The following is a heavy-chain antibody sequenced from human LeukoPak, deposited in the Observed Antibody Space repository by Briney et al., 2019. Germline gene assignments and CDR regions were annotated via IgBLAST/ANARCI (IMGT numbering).Heavy chain of an antibody. V-gene: IGHV3-33*01. D-gene: IGHD2-21*02. CDR1: GVTFSSYG. CDR2: IWYDGSSK. CDR3: ARDYCGGDCYVDY. J-gene: IGHJ4*02. Sequence: PGGSLRLSCAASGVTFSSYGMHWVRQAPGKGLEWVAVIWYDGSSKYYADSVKGRFTISKDKSKNTLYLQMNNLRTEDTAVYYCARDYCGGDCYVDYWGQGTLVTVSS.